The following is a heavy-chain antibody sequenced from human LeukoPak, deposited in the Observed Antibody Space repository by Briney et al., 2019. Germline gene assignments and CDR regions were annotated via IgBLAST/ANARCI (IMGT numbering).Heavy chain of an antibody. Sequence: GSLRLSCAASGVTVGSTYMSWVRQAPGKGLEWVANIKQDGSEKYYVDSVEGRFTISRDNAKNSLYLQMNSLRAEDTAVYYCARVPGSSSWYLLYYYYYYMDVWGKGTTVTVSS. CDR1: GVTVGSTY. V-gene: IGHV3-7*01. D-gene: IGHD6-13*01. J-gene: IGHJ6*03. CDR3: ARVPGSSSWYLLYYYYYYMDV. CDR2: IKQDGSEK.